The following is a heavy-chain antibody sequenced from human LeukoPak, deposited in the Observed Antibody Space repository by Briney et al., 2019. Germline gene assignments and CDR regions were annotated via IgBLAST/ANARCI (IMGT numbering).Heavy chain of an antibody. CDR3: AREEHYRRYFAL. V-gene: IGHV3-53*01. J-gene: IGHJ2*01. CDR2: SYSGGSS. Sequence: PGGSLRLSCAASGFTFSSYSMNWVRQAPGKGLEWVSVSYSGGSSYYADSVKGRFTISRDNSKNTLYLQMNTLRAEGTAVYFCAREEHYRRYFALWGRGTLVTVSS. D-gene: IGHD3-16*02. CDR1: GFTFSSYS.